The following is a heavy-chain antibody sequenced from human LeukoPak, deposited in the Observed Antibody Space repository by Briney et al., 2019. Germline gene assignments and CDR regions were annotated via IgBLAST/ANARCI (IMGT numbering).Heavy chain of an antibody. CDR3: ARDPYPRLGPPLDL. CDR2: ISTSNCDT. V-gene: IGHV1-18*01. D-gene: IGHD6-19*01. CDR1: VYTFTNSD. Sequence: SSVNVSFQASVYTFTNSDINWLRQAPAQGRAWMGRISTSNCDTNNVAKLQDRVTMNTDTSTGTVYMELESLTFGDTAVYFCARDPYPRLGPPLDLWGQGTLVTVSS. J-gene: IGHJ5*02.